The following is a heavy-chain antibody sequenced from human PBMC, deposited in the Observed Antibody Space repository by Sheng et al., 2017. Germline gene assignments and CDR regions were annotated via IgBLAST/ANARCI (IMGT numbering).Heavy chain of an antibody. V-gene: IGHV3-7*01. Sequence: EVQVVESGGGLVQPGGSLRLSCAASGFTFSTYWMNWVRQPPGKGLEWVANINPDGSAKTYVDSVKGRFTISRDNAKKSLYLEMDSLRAEDTAVYYCAGWGDGNYWGQGTLVTVSS. J-gene: IGHJ4*02. CDR2: INPDGSAK. CDR3: AGWGDGNY. CDR1: GFTFSTYW. D-gene: IGHD1-26*01.